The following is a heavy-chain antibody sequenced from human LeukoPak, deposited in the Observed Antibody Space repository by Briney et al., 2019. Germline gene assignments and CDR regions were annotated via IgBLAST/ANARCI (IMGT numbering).Heavy chain of an antibody. CDR1: EFTFSKFP. J-gene: IGHJ3*02. V-gene: IGHV3-23*01. CDR3: TKSLFTSATGTGRAFHI. CDR2: ISASGDVT. D-gene: IGHD1-1*01. Sequence: GGSLRLSCAASEFTFSKFPMGWVRQAPGRGLEWVSAISASGDVTFHADSVRGRFTISRDNSKSTLFLQMNDLRVEDTAKFYCTKSLFTSATGTGRAFHIWGQGTMVSVSS.